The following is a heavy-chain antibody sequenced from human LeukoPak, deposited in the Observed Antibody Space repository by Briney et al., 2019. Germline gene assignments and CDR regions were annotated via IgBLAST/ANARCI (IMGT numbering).Heavy chain of an antibody. CDR3: ARRGPYAGY. V-gene: IGHV4-34*01. CDR2: INHSGST. CDR1: GGSFSGYY. D-gene: IGHD2-2*01. J-gene: IGHJ4*02. Sequence: PSETLSLTCAVYGGSFSGYYWSWIRQPPGKGLEWIGEINHSGSTNYNPSLKSRVTISVDTSKNQFSLKLSPVTAADTAVYYCARRGPYAGYWGQGTLVTVSS.